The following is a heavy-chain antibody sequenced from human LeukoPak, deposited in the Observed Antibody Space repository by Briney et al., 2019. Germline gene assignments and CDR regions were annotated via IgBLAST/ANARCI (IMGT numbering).Heavy chain of an antibody. J-gene: IGHJ6*03. CDR1: GFTFSSYS. D-gene: IGHD3-9*01. Sequence: VKPGGSLRLSCAASGFTFSSYSMNWVRQAPGKGLEWVSSISSSSSYIYYADSVKGRFTISRDNAKNSLYLQMNSLRAEDTAVYYCARREILRYFDWTPYPYYYYMDVWGKGTTVTVSS. V-gene: IGHV3-21*01. CDR3: ARREILRYFDWTPYPYYYYMDV. CDR2: ISSSSSYI.